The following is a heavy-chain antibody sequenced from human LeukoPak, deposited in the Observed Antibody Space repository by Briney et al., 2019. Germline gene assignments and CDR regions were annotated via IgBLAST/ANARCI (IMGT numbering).Heavy chain of an antibody. CDR3: ARAGTKYSSSWYYYYYMDV. V-gene: IGHV4-34*01. CDR2: INHSGST. Sequence: PSETLSLTCAVYGGSFSGYYWSWIRQPPGKGLEWIGEINHSGSTNYNPSLKSRVTISVDTSKNQFSLKLSSVTAADTAVYYCARAGTKYSSSWYYYYYMDVWGKGTTVTISS. D-gene: IGHD6-13*01. CDR1: GGSFSGYY. J-gene: IGHJ6*03.